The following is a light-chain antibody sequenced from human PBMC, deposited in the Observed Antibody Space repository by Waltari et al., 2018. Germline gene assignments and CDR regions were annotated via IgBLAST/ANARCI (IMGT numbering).Light chain of an antibody. CDR2: VVP. CDR1: SSDVGGYNY. CDR3: CSYAGSYNFV. V-gene: IGLV2-11*01. Sequence: QSALTQPRSVSGSPGQSVTISCTGPSSDVGGYNYVSWYQQHPGKAPKFMMYVVPKRPPGAPDRFSGSKSGNAASLTISGLQAEDEADYYCCSYAGSYNFVFGSGTTVTVL. J-gene: IGLJ1*01.